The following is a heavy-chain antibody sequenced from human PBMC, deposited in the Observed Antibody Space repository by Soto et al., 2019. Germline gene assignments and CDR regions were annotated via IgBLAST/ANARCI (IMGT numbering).Heavy chain of an antibody. CDR1: GFTFSSYV. V-gene: IGHV3-33*01. Sequence: QVQLVESGGGVVQPGRSLRLSCTTSGFTFSSYVMHWVRQAPGKGLEWVTVIWYDGSNQYYADSVKGRFTVSRDNSKNTLFLQMNSLRAEDTSVYYCARGGLQRDYYYGMDLWGQETAVTVSS. J-gene: IGHJ6*02. CDR2: IWYDGSNQ. CDR3: ARGGLQRDYYYGMDL.